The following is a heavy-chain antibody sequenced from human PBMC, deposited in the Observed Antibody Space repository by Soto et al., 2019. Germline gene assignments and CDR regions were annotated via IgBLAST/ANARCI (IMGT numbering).Heavy chain of an antibody. J-gene: IGHJ6*02. V-gene: IGHV1-46*01. CDR3: ARDRRSGWYLRAAYYGMDV. CDR2: INPSGGST. Sequence: QVQLVQSGAEVKKPGASVKVSCKASGYTFTSYYMHWVRQAPGQGLEWMGIINPSGGSTSYAQKFQGRVTMTRDTSTSTVYMELSSLRSEDTAVYYCARDRRSGWYLRAAYYGMDVWGQGTTVTVSS. CDR1: GYTFTSYY. D-gene: IGHD6-19*01.